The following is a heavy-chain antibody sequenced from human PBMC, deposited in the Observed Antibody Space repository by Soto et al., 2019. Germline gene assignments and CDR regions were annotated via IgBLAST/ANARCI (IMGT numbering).Heavy chain of an antibody. V-gene: IGHV1-69*12. CDR1: GGTFTNYA. CDR3: ARERSVGYCITTTCPKPFYYYAMDV. J-gene: IGHJ6*02. D-gene: IGHD2-2*01. Sequence: QVQLVQSGAEVKKPGSSLKVSCKASGGTFTNYAFSWVRQAPGQGPEWMGGIIPIFGTPDYAQKFQGRVIITADEPTRTVSMELNSLRSDDTAVYYCARERSVGYCITTTCPKPFYYYAMDVWGQGTTVTVSS. CDR2: IIPIFGTP.